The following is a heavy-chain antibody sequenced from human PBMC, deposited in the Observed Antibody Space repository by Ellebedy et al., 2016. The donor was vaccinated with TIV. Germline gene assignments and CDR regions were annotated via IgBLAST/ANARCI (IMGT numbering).Heavy chain of an antibody. CDR1: GYTFTSYG. CDR2: TNPNSENT. Sequence: ASVKVSXXASGYTFTSYGIDWVRQATGQGLEWMGWTNPNSENTDYAQKFQGRVTVTRNTSTNTVYMELSSLRSEDTAIYYCARRGVAAPGKPRYFDYWGQGTLVTVSS. J-gene: IGHJ4*02. V-gene: IGHV1-8*01. CDR3: ARRGVAAPGKPRYFDY. D-gene: IGHD6-13*01.